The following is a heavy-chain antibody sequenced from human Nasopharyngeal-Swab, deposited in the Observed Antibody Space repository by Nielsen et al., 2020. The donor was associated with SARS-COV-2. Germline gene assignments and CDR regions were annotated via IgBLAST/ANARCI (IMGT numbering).Heavy chain of an antibody. CDR2: IKQDGSQK. D-gene: IGHD1-26*01. CDR3: ARGGT. J-gene: IGHJ3*01. CDR1: GCTFSNYW. Sequence: GESLKISCAASGCTFSNYWMSWVRQAPGKGLEWVANIKQDGSQKYYVDSVKGRFTISRDNATNSLYLQMNSLRAEDTAVFYCARGGTWGQGTMVTVSS. V-gene: IGHV3-7*04.